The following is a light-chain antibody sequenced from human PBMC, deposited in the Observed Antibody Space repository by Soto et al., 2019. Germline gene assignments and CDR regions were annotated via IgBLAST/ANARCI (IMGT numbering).Light chain of an antibody. V-gene: IGLV1-40*01. Sequence: QSVLTQPPSVSGAPGQRVTISCTGSSSKIGAGYDVHWYQQLPGTAPKLLIYGNSNRPSGVPDRFSGSKSGTSASLAITGLQAEDEADYYCQSYDSRLRVSYVFGTGTKVTVL. CDR3: QSYDSRLRVSYV. CDR2: GNS. J-gene: IGLJ1*01. CDR1: SSKIGAGYD.